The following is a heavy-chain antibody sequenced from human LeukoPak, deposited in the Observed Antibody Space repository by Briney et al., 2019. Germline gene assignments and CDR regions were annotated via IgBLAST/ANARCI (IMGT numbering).Heavy chain of an antibody. CDR2: IYYSGSA. CDR1: GGSFSGYY. V-gene: IGHV4-34*01. D-gene: IGHD3-22*01. CDR3: ARDRSSGSADAFDI. J-gene: IGHJ3*02. Sequence: SETLSLTCAFYGGSFSGYYWGWIRQPPGKGLEWIGSIYYSGSAYYNPSLKSRVTISVDTSKNQFSLKLSSVTAADTAVYYCARDRSSGSADAFDIWGQGTMVTVSS.